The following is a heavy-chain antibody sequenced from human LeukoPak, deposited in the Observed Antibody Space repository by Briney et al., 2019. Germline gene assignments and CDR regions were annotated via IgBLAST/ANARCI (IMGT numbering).Heavy chain of an antibody. CDR1: GFTFSSYS. Sequence: GGSLRLSCAASGFTFSSYSMNWVRQAPGKGLEWVSYISSSSSTIYYADSVKGRFTISRDNAKNSLYLQMNSLRAEDTAVYYCARAPAVVTPAARSSTWFGSYFDYWGQGTLVTVSS. J-gene: IGHJ4*02. CDR2: ISSSSSTI. D-gene: IGHD6-13*01. CDR3: ARAPAVVTPAARSSTWFGSYFDY. V-gene: IGHV3-48*01.